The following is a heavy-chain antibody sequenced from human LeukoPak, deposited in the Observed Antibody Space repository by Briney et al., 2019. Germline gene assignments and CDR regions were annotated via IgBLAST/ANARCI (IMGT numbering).Heavy chain of an antibody. CDR2: IKRDGSEM. D-gene: IGHD4-17*01. Sequence: GGSLRLSCVASRFTFSSYWMSWVRQAPGKGLEWVANIKRDGSEMYYVDSVKGRFTISRDNAKDSLFLQMNSLRVEDTAVYYCARDLGDSGDYRIDALDIWGQGTMVTVSS. J-gene: IGHJ3*02. V-gene: IGHV3-7*01. CDR3: ARDLGDSGDYRIDALDI. CDR1: RFTFSSYW.